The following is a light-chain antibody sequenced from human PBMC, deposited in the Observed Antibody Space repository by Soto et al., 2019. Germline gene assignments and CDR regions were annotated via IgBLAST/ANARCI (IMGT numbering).Light chain of an antibody. J-gene: IGLJ3*02. V-gene: IGLV2-8*01. CDR2: EVN. CDR3: SSYADSNSLM. CDR1: SSDVGDYNY. Sequence: QSVLTQPPSASGSPGQSGTISCTGSSSDVGDYNYVSWYQQHPGNAPQLVIYEVNKRPSGVPDRFSGSKSGNTASLTVSGLQAEDAADYCCSSYADSNSLMFGGGTKLTVL.